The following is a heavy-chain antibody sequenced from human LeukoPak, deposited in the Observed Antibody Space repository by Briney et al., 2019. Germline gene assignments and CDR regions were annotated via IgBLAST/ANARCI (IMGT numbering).Heavy chain of an antibody. Sequence: PSETLSLTCTVSGGSISSYYWSWIRQPPGKGLEWIGYIYYSGSTNYNPPLKSRVTISVDTSKNQFSLKLSSVTAADTAVYYCASLRDGYNIFDYWAREPWSPSPQ. CDR1: GGSISSYY. D-gene: IGHD5-24*01. V-gene: IGHV4-59*08. CDR2: IYYSGST. CDR3: ASLRDGYNIFDY. J-gene: IGHJ4*02.